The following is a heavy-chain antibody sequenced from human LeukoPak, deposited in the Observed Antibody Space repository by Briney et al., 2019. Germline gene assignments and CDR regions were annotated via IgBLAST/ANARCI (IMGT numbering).Heavy chain of an antibody. V-gene: IGHV1-18*01. CDR2: ISAYNGNT. D-gene: IGHD3-22*01. CDR3: AREDFYDSSGYYKNKEYFQH. Sequence: ASVKVSCKASGYTFTTYGITWVRQAPGQGLEWMGWISAYNGNTNYAQKFQGRVTMTTDTSASTAYMELRSLRSDDTAVYYCAREDFYDSSGYYKNKEYFQHWGQGTLVTVSS. CDR1: GYTFTTYG. J-gene: IGHJ1*01.